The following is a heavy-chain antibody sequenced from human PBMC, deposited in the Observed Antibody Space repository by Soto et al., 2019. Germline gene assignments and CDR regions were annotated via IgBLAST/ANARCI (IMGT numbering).Heavy chain of an antibody. CDR2: IYWDDDK. Sequence: QITLKESGPTLVKPTQTLTLTCTFSGFSLSTSGVGVGWIRQPPGKALEWLALIYWDDDKRYSPSLKSRLTITKDTSKNQVVLTMTNMDPVDTAPYYCAHTFSAYYYDSSGYLLDYWGQGTLVTVSS. CDR1: GFSLSTSGVG. CDR3: AHTFSAYYYDSSGYLLDY. D-gene: IGHD3-22*01. V-gene: IGHV2-5*02. J-gene: IGHJ4*02.